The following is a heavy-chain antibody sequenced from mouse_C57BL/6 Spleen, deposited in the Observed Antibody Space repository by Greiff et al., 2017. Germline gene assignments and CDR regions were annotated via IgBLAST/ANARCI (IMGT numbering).Heavy chain of an antibody. CDR2: IRNKANGYTT. CDR1: GFTFTDYY. Sequence: EVKLVESGGGLVQPGGSLSLSCAASGFTFTDYYMSWVRQPPGKALEWLGFIRNKANGYTTEYSASVKGRFTISRDNSQSILYLQMNALRAEDSATYYCARYELSYYAMDYWGQGTSVTVSS. CDR3: ARYELSYYAMDY. J-gene: IGHJ4*01. V-gene: IGHV7-3*01.